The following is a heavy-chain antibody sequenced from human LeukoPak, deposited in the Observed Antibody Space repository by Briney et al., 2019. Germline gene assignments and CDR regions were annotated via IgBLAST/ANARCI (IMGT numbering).Heavy chain of an antibody. J-gene: IGHJ5*02. D-gene: IGHD2-2*01. CDR3: ARDGRGVVVPAAITDWFDP. V-gene: IGHV4-34*01. Sequence: WETLSLTCAVYGGSFSGYYWSWIRQPPGKGLEWIGEINHSGSTNYNPSLKSRVTISVDTSKNQFSLKLSSVTAADTAVYYCARDGRGVVVPAAITDWFDPWGQGTLVTVSS. CDR1: GGSFSGYY. CDR2: INHSGST.